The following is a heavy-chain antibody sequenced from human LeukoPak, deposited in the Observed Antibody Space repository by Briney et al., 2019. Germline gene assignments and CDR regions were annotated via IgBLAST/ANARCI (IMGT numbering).Heavy chain of an antibody. J-gene: IGHJ6*02. CDR3: AREADRYGMDV. V-gene: IGHV3-30*04. CDR1: GLTFNTYS. CDR2: ISHDGKSK. Sequence: GGSLRLSCAASGLTFNTYSMHWVRQAPGKGLEWVATISHDGKSKNYADSVKGRFTISRDNAKNSLYLQMHSLRAEDTAVYYCAREADRYGMDVWGQGTTVTVSS.